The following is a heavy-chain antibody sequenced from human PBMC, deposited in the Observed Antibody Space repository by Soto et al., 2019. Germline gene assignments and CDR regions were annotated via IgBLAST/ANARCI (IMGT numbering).Heavy chain of an antibody. Sequence: PSETLSLTCTVSGGSIGSYHWSWIRQSAGKGLEWIGRIYDSENIDYNPSLESRATMSVDRSKNQFSLKLRSVTAADTAVYYCARSGARDSWLADYWGQGTLVTVS. V-gene: IGHV4-4*07. CDR2: IYDSENI. CDR3: ARSGARDSWLADY. CDR1: GGSIGSYH. D-gene: IGHD6-19*01. J-gene: IGHJ4*02.